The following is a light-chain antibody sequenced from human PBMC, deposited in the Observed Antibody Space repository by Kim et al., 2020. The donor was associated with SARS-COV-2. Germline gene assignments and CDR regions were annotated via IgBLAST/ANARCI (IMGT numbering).Light chain of an antibody. CDR1: SGSVDANY. J-gene: IGLJ2*01. CDR2: EDN. V-gene: IGLV6-57*03. Sequence: KQVISSCTRSSGSVDANYVQWYQQRPGSAPTLVIYEDNRRHSGVPNRFSGSIRSSSNSASLTISGLRTEDEADYYCQSYDSNNHVVFGGGTQLTVL. CDR3: QSYDSNNHVV.